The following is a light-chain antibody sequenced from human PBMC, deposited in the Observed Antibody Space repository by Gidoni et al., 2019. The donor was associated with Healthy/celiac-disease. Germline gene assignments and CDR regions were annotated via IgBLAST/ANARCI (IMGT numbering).Light chain of an antibody. CDR3: GTWDSSLSAWV. CDR1: SSNHGNHY. CDR2: DTK. Sequence: QAVLTQPPPVSAAAGQKVTIACPGSSSNHGNHYASWYQRHPEAAPKLLNYDTKHRPSGVPDRFTGSKSGSSATLGITGLQTGDEADYYCGTWDSSLSAWVFGGGTKLTVL. J-gene: IGLJ3*02. V-gene: IGLV1-51*01.